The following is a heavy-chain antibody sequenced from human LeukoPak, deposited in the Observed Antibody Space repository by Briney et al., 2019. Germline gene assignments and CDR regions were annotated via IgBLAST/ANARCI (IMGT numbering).Heavy chain of an antibody. J-gene: IGHJ4*02. CDR3: ARGKVLRYFDWLLGSH. D-gene: IGHD3-9*01. V-gene: IGHV1-46*01. CDR2: INPSGGST. Sequence: ASVKVSCKASGYTFTTYYMHWVRQAPGQGLERMGIINPSGGSTTYAQKFQGRVTMTRDTSISTAYMELSRLRSDDTAVYYCARGKVLRYFDWLLGSHWGQGTLVTVSS. CDR1: GYTFTTYY.